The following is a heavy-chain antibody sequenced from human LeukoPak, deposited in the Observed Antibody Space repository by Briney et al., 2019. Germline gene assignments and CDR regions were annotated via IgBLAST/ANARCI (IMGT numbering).Heavy chain of an antibody. CDR3: TTGKYCSSTSCWGYYYYGMDV. CDR1: GFTFSNAW. CDR2: IKSKTDDGTT. V-gene: IGHV3-15*01. D-gene: IGHD2-2*01. J-gene: IGHJ6*04. Sequence: GGSLRLSCAASGFTFSNAWMSWVRQAPGKGLEWVGRIKSKTDDGTTDYAAPVKGRFTISRDDSKNTLYLQMNSLKTEDTAVYYCTTGKYCSSTSCWGYYYYGMDVWGKGTTVTVSS.